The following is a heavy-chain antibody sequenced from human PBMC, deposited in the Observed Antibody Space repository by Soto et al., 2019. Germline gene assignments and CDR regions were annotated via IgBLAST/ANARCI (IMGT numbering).Heavy chain of an antibody. CDR1: GYTFTSYY. CDR3: ARESGSGSHPYYFDY. CDR2: INPSGGST. V-gene: IGHV1-46*01. J-gene: IGHJ4*02. D-gene: IGHD3-10*01. Sequence: ASVKVSCKASGYTFTSYYMHWVRQAPGQGLEWMGIINPSGGSTSYAQKFQGRVTMTRDTSTSTVYMELSSLRSEDTAVYYCARESGSGSHPYYFDYWGQGTQVTVSS.